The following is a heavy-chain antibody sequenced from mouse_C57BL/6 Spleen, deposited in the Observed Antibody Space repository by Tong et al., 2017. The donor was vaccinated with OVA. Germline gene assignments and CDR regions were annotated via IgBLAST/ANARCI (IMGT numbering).Heavy chain of an antibody. Sequence: EVQLVESGGDLVKPGGSLKLSCAASGFTFSSYGMSWVRQTPDKRLEWVATISSGGSYTYYPDSVKGRFTISRDNAKNTLYLQMSSRRAGDTAMYYGARGGGNYYFDYWGQGTTLTVSS. CDR2: ISSGGSYT. CDR1: GFTFSSYG. D-gene: IGHD2-1*01. V-gene: IGHV5-6*01. J-gene: IGHJ2*01. CDR3: ARGGGNYYFDY.